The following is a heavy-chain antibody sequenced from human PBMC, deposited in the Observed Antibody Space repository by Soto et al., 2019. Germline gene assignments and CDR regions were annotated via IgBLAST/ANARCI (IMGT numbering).Heavy chain of an antibody. V-gene: IGHV1-3*05. D-gene: IGHD3-3*01. J-gene: IGHJ6*02. CDR1: GYFFTSYA. CDR3: AGGRIFGVNYYYCGMDV. CDR2: INAGNGDT. Sequence: QVHLVQSGAEEKKHGASVKVSCKASGYFFTSYAMHWVRPATGQSLEWMGWINAGNGDTKYSQKFQGRATITTHTSASTAYAELSSLRSEDTAVYCCAGGRIFGVNYYYCGMDVWGQGTTVTFSS.